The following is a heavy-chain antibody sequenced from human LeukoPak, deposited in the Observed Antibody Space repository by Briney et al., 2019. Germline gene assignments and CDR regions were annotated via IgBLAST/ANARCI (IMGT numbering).Heavy chain of an antibody. D-gene: IGHD6-19*01. CDR2: ISSSSSTI. J-gene: IGHJ6*02. CDR3: AREAGYSSGWSKLAPLDYDYYGMDV. CDR1: GFTFSSYS. Sequence: GGSLRLSCAASGFTFSSYSMNWVRQSPGKGLEWVSYISSSSSTIYYADSVKGRFTISRDNAKNSLYLQMNSLRDEDTAVYYCAREAGYSSGWSKLAPLDYDYYGMDVWGQGTTVTVSS. V-gene: IGHV3-48*02.